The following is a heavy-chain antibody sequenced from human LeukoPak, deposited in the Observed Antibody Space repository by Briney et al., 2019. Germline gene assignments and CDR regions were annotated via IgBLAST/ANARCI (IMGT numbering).Heavy chain of an antibody. Sequence: PGGSLRLSCAASGFTFSSSGMIWVRQAPGKGLEWVSAISGSGDRTYHADSVKGRFTISRDNSKNTLYLHMNSLRAEDTAVYYCAKSPGYSSSWYDYWGQGTLVTVSS. CDR1: GFTFSSSG. D-gene: IGHD6-13*01. CDR2: ISGSGDRT. CDR3: AKSPGYSSSWYDY. J-gene: IGHJ4*02. V-gene: IGHV3-23*01.